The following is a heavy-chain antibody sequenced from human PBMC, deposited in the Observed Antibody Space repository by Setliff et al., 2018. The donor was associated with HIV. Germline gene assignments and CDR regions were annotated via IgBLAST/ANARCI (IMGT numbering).Heavy chain of an antibody. V-gene: IGHV4-61*03. J-gene: IGHJ4*02. Sequence: TSETLSLTCTVSGDSVSSRSYYWSWTRQPPGKGLEWIGYIYYSGSTNYNPSLKSRVTISVDPSKNHFSLKLRSVTAADTAVYYCAQLGMVDDFDYWGQGTLVTVS. CDR2: IYYSGST. CDR3: AQLGMVDDFDY. CDR1: GDSVSSRSYY. D-gene: IGHD1-1*01.